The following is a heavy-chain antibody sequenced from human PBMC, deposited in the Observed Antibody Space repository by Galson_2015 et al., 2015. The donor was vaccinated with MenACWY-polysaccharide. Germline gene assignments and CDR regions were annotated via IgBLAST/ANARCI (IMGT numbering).Heavy chain of an antibody. CDR1: GGSISTGSSY. CDR3: ARSLGYSDSACDNGRDVDRRFDP. J-gene: IGHJ5*02. CDR2: IHSRGST. D-gene: IGHD5-12*01. Sequence: LSLTCSVSGGSISTGSSYWTWLRQPAGKGLEWIGRIHSRGSTDYSPSLKSRVTISTDTSRNQLSLKLRSVTAADTAVYYCARSLGYSDSACDNGRDVDRRFDPWGQGTLVTVSS. V-gene: IGHV4-61*02.